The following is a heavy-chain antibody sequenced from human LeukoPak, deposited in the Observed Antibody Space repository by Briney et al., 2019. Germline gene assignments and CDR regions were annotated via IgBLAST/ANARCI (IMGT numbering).Heavy chain of an antibody. CDR2: INHSGST. Sequence: KPSETLSLTCAVYGGSFSAYYWTWIRQSPGKGLEWIGEINHSGSTNSNPSLKSRVTISVDPSKNQFSLNLTSVTAADTAVYFCARTPNYYDSSGRKFAYDIWGQGTKVIVSS. CDR1: GGSFSAYY. D-gene: IGHD3-22*01. V-gene: IGHV4-34*01. J-gene: IGHJ3*02. CDR3: ARTPNYYDSSGRKFAYDI.